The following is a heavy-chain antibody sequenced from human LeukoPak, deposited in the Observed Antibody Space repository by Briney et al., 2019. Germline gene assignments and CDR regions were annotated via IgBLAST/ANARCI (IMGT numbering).Heavy chain of an antibody. D-gene: IGHD4-23*01. Sequence: PGGSLRLSCPASGFTVSSNYMSWVRQAPGKGLEWVSVIYSGGSTYYADSVKGRFTISRDNSKNTLYLQMNSLRAEDTAVYYCARGPGGFYYFDYWGQGTLVTVSS. V-gene: IGHV3-66*01. CDR3: ARGPGGFYYFDY. CDR1: GFTVSSNY. J-gene: IGHJ4*02. CDR2: IYSGGST.